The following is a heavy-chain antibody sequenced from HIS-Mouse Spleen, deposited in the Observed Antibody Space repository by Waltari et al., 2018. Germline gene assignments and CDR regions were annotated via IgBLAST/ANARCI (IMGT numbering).Heavy chain of an antibody. V-gene: IGHV4-39*07. D-gene: IGHD6-13*01. CDR3: AREIPYSSSWYDWYFDL. J-gene: IGHJ2*01. Sequence: QLQLQESGPGLVKPSETLSLTCTVSGGSISRRSYYWAWTRQPPGKGLEWIGSIYYSGSTYYNPSLKSRVTISVDTSKNQFSLKLSSVTAADTAVYYCAREIPYSSSWYDWYFDLWGRGTLVTVSS. CDR2: IYYSGST. CDR1: GGSISRRSYY.